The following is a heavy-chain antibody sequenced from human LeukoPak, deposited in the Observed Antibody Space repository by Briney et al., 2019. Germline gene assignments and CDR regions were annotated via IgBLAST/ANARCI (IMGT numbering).Heavy chain of an antibody. Sequence: PSETLSLTCTVSGGSISSGDSYWSWIRQPPGKGLEWIGYIYYSGSTYYNPSLKSRVTISVDTSKNQFSLKLSSVTAADTAVYYCARVGYYDSSGYYWGQGTLVTVSS. V-gene: IGHV4-30-4*01. D-gene: IGHD3-22*01. CDR3: ARVGYYDSSGYY. CDR1: GGSISSGDSY. J-gene: IGHJ4*02. CDR2: IYYSGST.